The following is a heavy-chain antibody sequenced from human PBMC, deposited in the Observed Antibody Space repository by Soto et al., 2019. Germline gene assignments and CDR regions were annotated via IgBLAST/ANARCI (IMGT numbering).Heavy chain of an antibody. Sequence: QVQLQESGPGLVKPAETLSLTCTVSGGSTRNYFWSWIRQPPGKGLEWIGCIYYSGTTNYNSSLKSRVTISLDTSKNRFSLRRSSLTAADTAVYYCARYVNPYDTPVWFDPWGQETLVTVSS. D-gene: IGHD3-9*01. V-gene: IGHV4-59*01. CDR2: IYYSGTT. J-gene: IGHJ5*02. CDR3: ARYVNPYDTPVWFDP. CDR1: GGSTRNYF.